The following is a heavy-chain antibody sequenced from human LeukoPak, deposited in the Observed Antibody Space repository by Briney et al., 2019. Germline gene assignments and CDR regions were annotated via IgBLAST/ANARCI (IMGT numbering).Heavy chain of an antibody. CDR1: GGSISSYY. Sequence: SETLSLTCTVSGGSISSYYWSWIRQPPGKGLEWIGYIYYSGSTNYNPSLKSRVTISVDTSKNQISLKLSSVTAADTAVYYCARVKDYYDSSGYYWPVYFDYWGQGTLVTVSS. V-gene: IGHV4-59*01. D-gene: IGHD3-22*01. J-gene: IGHJ4*02. CDR3: ARVKDYYDSSGYYWPVYFDY. CDR2: IYYSGST.